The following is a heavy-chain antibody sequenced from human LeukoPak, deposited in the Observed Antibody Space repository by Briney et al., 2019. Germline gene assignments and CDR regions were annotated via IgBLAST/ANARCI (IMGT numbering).Heavy chain of an antibody. Sequence: GGSLTLSCAASGFTFSDYYMSWIRQAPGKGLEWVSYISSSGSTIYYADSVKGRFTISRDNAKNSLYLQMNSLRAEDTAVYYCARRSETNLYNWNAHFDYWGQGTLVTVSS. CDR3: ARRSETNLYNWNAHFDY. CDR2: ISSSGSTI. CDR1: GFTFSDYY. V-gene: IGHV3-11*01. J-gene: IGHJ4*02. D-gene: IGHD1-1*01.